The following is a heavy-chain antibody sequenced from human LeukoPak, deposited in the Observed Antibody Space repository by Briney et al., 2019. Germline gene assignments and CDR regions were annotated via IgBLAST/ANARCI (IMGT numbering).Heavy chain of an antibody. CDR1: GGSISSSSYY. J-gene: IGHJ4*02. V-gene: IGHV4-39*01. CDR3: ARQTLLNMVRGVWAFDY. Sequence: SETLSLTCTVSGGSISSSSYYWGWIRQPPGKGLEWIRSIYYSGSTYYNPSLKSRVTISVDTSKNQFSLKLSSVTAADTAVYYCARQTLLNMVRGVWAFDYWGQGTLVTVSS. D-gene: IGHD3-10*01. CDR2: IYYSGST.